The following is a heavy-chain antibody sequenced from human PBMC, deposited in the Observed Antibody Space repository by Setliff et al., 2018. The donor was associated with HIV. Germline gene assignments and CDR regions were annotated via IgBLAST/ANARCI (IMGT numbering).Heavy chain of an antibody. D-gene: IGHD3-22*01. CDR3: ARTAYYRDSSGYYSVAFDM. V-gene: IGHV3-23*01. J-gene: IGHJ3*02. CDR2: MSGSGGFR. CDR1: GFNFNDYA. Sequence: GGSLRLSCAVSGFNFNDYAVSWVRQAPGKGLEWVSAMSGSGGFRYYADSVKGRFTISREDARNSGYLQMNSLRDDDTAVYFCARTAYYRDSSGYYSVAFDMWGPGTMVTVSS.